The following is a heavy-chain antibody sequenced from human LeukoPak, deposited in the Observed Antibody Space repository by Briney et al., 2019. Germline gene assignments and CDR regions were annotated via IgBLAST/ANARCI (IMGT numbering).Heavy chain of an antibody. D-gene: IGHD2-2*01. J-gene: IGHJ4*02. CDR2: INHSGST. CDR3: ARDELGYCSSTSCSHFDY. Sequence: SETLSLTCAVYGGSFSGYYWSWIRQPPGKGLEWIGEINHSGSTNYNPSLKSRATISVDTSKNQFSLKLSSVTAADTAVYYCARDELGYCSSTSCSHFDYWGQGTLVTVSS. CDR1: GGSFSGYY. V-gene: IGHV4-34*01.